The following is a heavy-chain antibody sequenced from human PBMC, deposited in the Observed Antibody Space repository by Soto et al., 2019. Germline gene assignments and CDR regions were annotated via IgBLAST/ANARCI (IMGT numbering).Heavy chain of an antibody. CDR3: ARGAQGFFPVSGIYFYFDH. J-gene: IGHJ4*02. V-gene: IGHV1-2*02. CDR1: GYIFTDQL. CDR2: VHPDSGGT. D-gene: IGHD3-22*01. Sequence: ASVKVSCKTSGYIFTDQLIHWVRQSPGQGLQWVGWVHPDSGGTNVAQAFQDRVTMTADTSITTAYMDLARLRPDDTAIFYCARGAQGFFPVSGIYFYFDHWGQGTPVTVSS.